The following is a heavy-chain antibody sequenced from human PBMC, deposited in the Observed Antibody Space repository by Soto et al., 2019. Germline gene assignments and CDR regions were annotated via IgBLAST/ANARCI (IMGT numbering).Heavy chain of an antibody. CDR3: WSSGGGWYGGNGFDI. Sequence: ASVKVSCKASGYTFTSYAIQWVHQAPGQRLEWMGYINVGNARTKYSQKFQGRVTVTRDASASTAYMELSSLRFEDTAVYYCWSSGGGWYGGNGFDIWGQGTMVTVSS. CDR2: INVGNART. V-gene: IGHV1-3*01. D-gene: IGHD6-19*01. CDR1: GYTFTSYA. J-gene: IGHJ3*02.